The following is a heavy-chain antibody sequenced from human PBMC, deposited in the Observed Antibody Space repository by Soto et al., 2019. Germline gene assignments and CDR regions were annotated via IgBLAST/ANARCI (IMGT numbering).Heavy chain of an antibody. J-gene: IGHJ4*02. CDR1: GYTFTSYD. CDR3: AREKVGANEY. D-gene: IGHD1-26*01. V-gene: IGHV1-8*01. CDR2: MNPNSGNT. Sequence: QVQLVQSGAEVKKPGASVKVSCKASGYTFTSYDINWVLQANGQRLEWMGWMNPNSGNTGYEQKFQGRVTMTRNTSISTAYMELSSLRSDDTAVYYCAREKVGANEYWGQGTLVTVSS.